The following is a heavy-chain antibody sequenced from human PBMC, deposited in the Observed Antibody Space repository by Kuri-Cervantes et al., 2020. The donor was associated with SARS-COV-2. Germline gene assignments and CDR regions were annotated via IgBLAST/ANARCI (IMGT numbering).Heavy chain of an antibody. V-gene: IGHV1-58*02. Sequence: SVKVSCKASGGTFSSYAISWVRQARGQRLEWIGWIVVGSGNTNYAQKFQERVTITRDMSTSTAYMELSSLRSEDTAVYYCAAADYYDSSGYHDAFDIWGQGTMVTVSS. CDR1: GGTFSSYA. CDR3: AAADYYDSSGYHDAFDI. J-gene: IGHJ3*02. D-gene: IGHD3-22*01. CDR2: IVVGSGNT.